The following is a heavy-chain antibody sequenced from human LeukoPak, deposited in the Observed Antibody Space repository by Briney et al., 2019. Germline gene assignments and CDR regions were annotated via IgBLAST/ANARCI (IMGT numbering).Heavy chain of an antibody. CDR1: GASISSYY. V-gene: IGHV4-59*01. J-gene: IGHJ4*02. D-gene: IGHD3-22*01. Sequence: SETLSLTCTVSGASISSYYWSWLRQPPGKGLQWIGYIYYRGSTSYNPSLKSRVTMSLDTSKNQFSLKRNSVTATDTALYYCAREAIPGSSGFDYWGQGTLVTVSS. CDR3: AREAIPGSSGFDY. CDR2: IYYRGST.